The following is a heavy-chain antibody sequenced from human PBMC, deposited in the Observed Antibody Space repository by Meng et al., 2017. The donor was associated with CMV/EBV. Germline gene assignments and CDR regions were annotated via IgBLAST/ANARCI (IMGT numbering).Heavy chain of an antibody. D-gene: IGHD6-13*01. Sequence: ASVKVSCKASGYTFTGYYRHWVRQAPRQGLEWMGWINPNSGGTNYVQKFQGRVTMTRETSISTAYMKLSKLRSDDTAVYYCARDRFRNSSWYKYWGQGTLVTVSS. CDR3: ARDRFRNSSWYKY. CDR2: INPNSGGT. J-gene: IGHJ4*02. V-gene: IGHV1-2*02. CDR1: GYTFTGYY.